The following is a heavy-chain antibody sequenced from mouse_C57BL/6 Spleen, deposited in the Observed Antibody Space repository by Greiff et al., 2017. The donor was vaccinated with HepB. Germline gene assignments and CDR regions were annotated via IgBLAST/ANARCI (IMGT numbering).Heavy chain of an antibody. CDR2: IYPSDSET. Sequence: VQLQQPGAELVRPGSSVKLSCKASGYTFTSYWMDWVKQRPGQGLEWIGNIYPSDSETHYNQKFKDKATLTVDKSSSTAYMQLRILTSEDSAVYYCAKRDYDGGAYYYAMDYWGQGTSVTVSS. V-gene: IGHV1-61*01. CDR1: GYTFTSYW. CDR3: AKRDYDGGAYYYAMDY. D-gene: IGHD2-4*01. J-gene: IGHJ4*01.